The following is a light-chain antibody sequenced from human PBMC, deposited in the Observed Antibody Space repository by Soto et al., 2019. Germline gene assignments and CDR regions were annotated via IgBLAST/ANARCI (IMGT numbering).Light chain of an antibody. J-gene: IGKJ4*01. V-gene: IGKV3-11*01. CDR2: DAS. Sequence: EIVLTQSPGTLSLSPGERATLSFMASQRVYSCYLAWYQQKPGQAPRLLIYDASNRATGIPARFSGSGSGTDFTLTISSLEPEDFAVYYCQQRSNWPLTFGGGTKVDIK. CDR3: QQRSNWPLT. CDR1: QRVYSCY.